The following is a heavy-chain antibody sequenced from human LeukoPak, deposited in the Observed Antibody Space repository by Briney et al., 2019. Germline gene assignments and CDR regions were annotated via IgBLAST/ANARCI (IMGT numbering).Heavy chain of an antibody. CDR1: GFTFSSYA. Sequence: GGSLRLSCAASGFTFSSYAMSWVRQAPGKGLEWVSAISGSGGSTYYADSVKGRFTISRDNSKNTLYLQMNSLRAEDTAVYYCAKIYSSSWYGLIDYWGQGTLVTVSS. CDR3: AKIYSSSWYGLIDY. CDR2: ISGSGGST. V-gene: IGHV3-23*01. J-gene: IGHJ4*02. D-gene: IGHD6-13*01.